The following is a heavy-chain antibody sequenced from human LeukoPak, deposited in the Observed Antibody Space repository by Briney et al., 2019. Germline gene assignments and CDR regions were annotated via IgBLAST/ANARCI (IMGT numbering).Heavy chain of an antibody. CDR3: ARERTPGSGLDY. D-gene: IGHD2-15*01. V-gene: IGHV4-61*01. J-gene: IGHJ4*02. CDR2: IYYSGSTNGST. CDR1: GGSVSSGSYY. Sequence: SETLSLTCTVSGGSVSSGSYYWSWIRQPPGKGLGWIGYIYYSGSTNGSTNYNPSLKSRVTISIDTSKNQFSLKLSSVTAADTAVYYCARERTPGSGLDYWGQGTLVTVSS.